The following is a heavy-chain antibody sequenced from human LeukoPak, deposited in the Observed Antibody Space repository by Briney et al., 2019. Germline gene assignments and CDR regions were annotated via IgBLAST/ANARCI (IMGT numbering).Heavy chain of an antibody. CDR2: IWYDGSNK. Sequence: GGSLRLSCATSGFTFSSYGMHWVRQAPGKGLEWVAVIWYDGSNKYYADSVKGRFTISKDNSKNTLYLQMNSLRAEDTAVYYCARDLGYCSGGSCYPRGFDYWGQGTLVTVSS. J-gene: IGHJ4*02. V-gene: IGHV3-33*01. CDR1: GFTFSSYG. CDR3: ARDLGYCSGGSCYPRGFDY. D-gene: IGHD2-15*01.